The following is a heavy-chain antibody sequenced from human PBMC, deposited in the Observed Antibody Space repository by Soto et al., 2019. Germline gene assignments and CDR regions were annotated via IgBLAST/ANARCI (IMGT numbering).Heavy chain of an antibody. D-gene: IGHD2-15*01. CDR2: ISGRGTTT. Sequence: EVQLAESGGGLVQPGGSLRLSCSASGFAFSSYTMNWVRQAPGRGLEWVSFISGRGTTTYYADSVKGRFTISRDNAKNSLYLQVNSLRDEDTATYYCARLGFCSGSSCNYYYYYYGMDVWGQGTTVTVSS. CDR3: ARLGFCSGSSCNYYYYYYGMDV. CDR1: GFAFSSYT. V-gene: IGHV3-48*02. J-gene: IGHJ6*02.